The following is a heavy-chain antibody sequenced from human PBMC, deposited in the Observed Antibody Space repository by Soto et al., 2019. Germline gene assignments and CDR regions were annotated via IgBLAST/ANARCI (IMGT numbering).Heavy chain of an antibody. D-gene: IGHD2-21*01. J-gene: IGHJ4*02. Sequence: SETLSLTCTVSGGSISSYYWSWIRQPPGKGLEWIGYIYYSGSTNYNPSLKSRVTISVDTSKNQFSLKLSSVTAADTAVYYCAREAYCGGDCYVFDYWGQGTLVTVSS. V-gene: IGHV4-59*01. CDR1: GGSISSYY. CDR2: IYYSGST. CDR3: AREAYCGGDCYVFDY.